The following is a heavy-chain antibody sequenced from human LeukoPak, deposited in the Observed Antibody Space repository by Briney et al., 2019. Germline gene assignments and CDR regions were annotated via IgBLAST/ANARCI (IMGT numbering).Heavy chain of an antibody. D-gene: IGHD6-19*01. CDR3: AREAVAGTVWFDP. J-gene: IGHJ5*02. V-gene: IGHV4-34*01. CDR2: SNHSGST. CDR1: GGSFSGYY. Sequence: SETLSLTCAVYGGSFSGYYWSLIRQPPGKGLEWIGESNHSGSTNYNPSLKSRVTISVDTSKNQFSLKLSSVTAADTAVYYCAREAVAGTVWFDPWGQGTLVTVSS.